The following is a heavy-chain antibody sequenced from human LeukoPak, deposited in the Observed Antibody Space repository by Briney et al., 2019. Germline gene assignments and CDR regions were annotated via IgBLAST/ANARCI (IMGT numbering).Heavy chain of an antibody. D-gene: IGHD5-18*01. CDR2: IKQDGSEK. V-gene: IGHV3-7*01. CDR3: ARDPREDWGSEYSFFDP. Sequence: PGGSLRLSCAASGFTFSSHWMSWVSQAPGKGLEWVANIKQDGSEKHYVDSVKGRFTISRDNAKNSLYLQMNSLRAEDTAVYYCARDPREDWGSEYSFFDPWGQGTLVTVSS. J-gene: IGHJ5*02. CDR1: GFTFSSHW.